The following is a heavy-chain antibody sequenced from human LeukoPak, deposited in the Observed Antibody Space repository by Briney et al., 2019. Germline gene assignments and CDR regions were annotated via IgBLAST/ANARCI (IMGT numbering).Heavy chain of an antibody. Sequence: PSQTLSLTCTVSGGSISSGSYYWSWIRQPAGKGLERIGRIYTSGSTNYNPSLKSRVTISVDTSKNQFSLKLTSVTAADTAVYYCARQGYCSGTSCYAGGDWFDPWGQGTLVTVSS. V-gene: IGHV4-61*02. J-gene: IGHJ5*02. D-gene: IGHD2-2*01. CDR2: IYTSGST. CDR1: GGSISSGSYY. CDR3: ARQGYCSGTSCYAGGDWFDP.